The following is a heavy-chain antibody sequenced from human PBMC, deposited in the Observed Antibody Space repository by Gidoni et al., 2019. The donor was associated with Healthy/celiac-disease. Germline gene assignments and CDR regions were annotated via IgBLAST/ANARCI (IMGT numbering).Heavy chain of an antibody. CDR1: GFTFINAW. J-gene: IGHJ4*02. D-gene: IGHD2-21*01. CDR2: IKSKTDGGKT. V-gene: IGHV3-15*01. Sequence: HLVASGGGLVKPAGSLRLSCSPSGFTFINAWIIWVRQAQGKGLEWGGRIKSKTDGGKTDYAAPGKGIFTISREDEKNTMYLKMNSLKNEDTAGYYCNTGGGFVVVSAGGDYWGQGTLVTVSS. CDR3: NTGGGFVVVSAGGDY.